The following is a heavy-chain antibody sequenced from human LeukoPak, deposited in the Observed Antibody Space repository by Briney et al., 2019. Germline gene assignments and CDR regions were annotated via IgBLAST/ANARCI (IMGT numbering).Heavy chain of an antibody. CDR2: ISAYNGNT. CDR1: GYTFTSYG. Sequence: GASVKVSCKASGYTFTSYGISWVRQAPGQGLEWMGWISAYNGNTNYAQKLQGRVTMTTDTSTSTAYMELRSLRSDDTAVYYCASDPIPGSSSSWFPFDYWGQGTLVTVSS. V-gene: IGHV1-18*01. D-gene: IGHD6-13*01. CDR3: ASDPIPGSSSSWFPFDY. J-gene: IGHJ4*02.